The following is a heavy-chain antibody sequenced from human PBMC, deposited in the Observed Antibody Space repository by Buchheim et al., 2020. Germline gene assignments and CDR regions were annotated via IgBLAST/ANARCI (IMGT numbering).Heavy chain of an antibody. CDR2: IYHSGST. V-gene: IGHV4-30-2*01. Sequence: QLQLQESGPGLVKPSQTLSLTCAVSGGSISSGGYSWSWIRQPPGKGLEWIGYIYHSGSTYYNPSLKSRVTISVDRSKNQFSLKLSSVTAADTAVYYCARDRNGRGWFDPWGQGTL. J-gene: IGHJ5*02. D-gene: IGHD4-11*01. CDR3: ARDRNGRGWFDP. CDR1: GGSISSGGYS.